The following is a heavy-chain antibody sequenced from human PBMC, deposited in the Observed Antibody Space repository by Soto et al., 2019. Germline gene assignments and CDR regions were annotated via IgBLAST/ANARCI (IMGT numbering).Heavy chain of an antibody. V-gene: IGHV3-23*01. CDR3: AKGVGLRDYFDY. CDR2: ISGSGGST. J-gene: IGHJ4*02. D-gene: IGHD4-17*01. CDR1: GFTFSSYA. Sequence: LRLSCAASGFTFSSYAMSWVRQAPGKGLEWVSAISGSGGSTYYADSVKGRFTISRDNSKNTLYLQMNSLRAKDTAVYYCAKGVGLRDYFDYWGQGTLVTVSS.